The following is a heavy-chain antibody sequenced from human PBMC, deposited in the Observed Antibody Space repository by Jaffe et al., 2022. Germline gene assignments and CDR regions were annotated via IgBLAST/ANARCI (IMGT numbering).Heavy chain of an antibody. J-gene: IGHJ4*02. CDR2: IYPNGEST. CDR3: ARGGAGSGTYTHFDY. CDR1: GYTFTSHY. Sequence: QVQLVQSGSEVREPGASVKVSCKASGYTFTSHYMHWVRQAPGQGLEWMGIIYPNGESTSYAHKFQGRVTLTWDTSASTVYMELSSLRSDDTAVFYCARGGAGSGTYTHFDYWGQGTLVTVSS. V-gene: IGHV1-46*01. D-gene: IGHD3-10*01.